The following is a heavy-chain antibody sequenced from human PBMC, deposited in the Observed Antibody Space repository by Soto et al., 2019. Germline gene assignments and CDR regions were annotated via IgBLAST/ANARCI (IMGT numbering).Heavy chain of an antibody. D-gene: IGHD6-13*01. J-gene: IGHJ3*02. CDR3: AKDLRSSFDAFDI. V-gene: IGHV3-33*06. CDR1: GFTFSRYG. Sequence: QVQLVESGGGVVQPGRSLRLSCAASGFTFSRYGMHWVRQAPGKGLDWVAVTWYDGSDKYYADSVKGRFTISRHNSKKTPYLPMSSLRAEATAVYYCAKDLRSSFDAFDIWGQGTMGTVSS. CDR2: TWYDGSDK.